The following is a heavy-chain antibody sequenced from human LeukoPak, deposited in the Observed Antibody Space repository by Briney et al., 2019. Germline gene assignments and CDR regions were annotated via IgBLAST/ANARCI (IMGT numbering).Heavy chain of an antibody. CDR3: ARGGCSSSRCYAPADY. V-gene: IGHV4-34*01. J-gene: IGHJ4*02. CDR1: GGSFSGYY. Sequence: SETLSLTCAVYGGSFSGYYWSWIRQPPGKGLEWIGEINHRGTTNYSPSLRSRATISVDTSKNQFSLNLYSVTAADPALYYCARGGCSSSRCYAPADYWGQGTLVTVSS. CDR2: INHRGTT. D-gene: IGHD2-2*01.